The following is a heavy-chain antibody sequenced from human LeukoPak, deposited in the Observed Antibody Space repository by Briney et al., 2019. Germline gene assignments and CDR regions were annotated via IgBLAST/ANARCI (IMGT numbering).Heavy chain of an antibody. CDR3: AREARYSYGPSFDY. Sequence: SETLSLTCAVSGYSISSGYYWGWIRQPPGKGLEWIGSIYHSGSTYYNPSLKSRVTISVDTSKNQFSLKLSSVTAADTAVYYCAREARYSYGPSFDYWGQGTLITVSS. CDR2: IYHSGST. D-gene: IGHD5-18*01. J-gene: IGHJ4*02. V-gene: IGHV4-38-2*01. CDR1: GYSISSGYY.